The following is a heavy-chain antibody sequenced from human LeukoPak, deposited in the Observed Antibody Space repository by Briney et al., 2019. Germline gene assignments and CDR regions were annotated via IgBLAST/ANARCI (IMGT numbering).Heavy chain of an antibody. CDR2: INPNSGGT. CDR1: GYTFTGYY. Sequence: ASVKVSCKASGYTFTGYYMHWVRQAPGQGLEWMGWINPNSGGTNYAQKFQGRVTMTRDTSISTAYMELSRLRSDDTAVYYCARRAVGNSYYYSMDVWGKGTTVTVSS. CDR3: ARRAVGNSYYYSMDV. D-gene: IGHD6-19*01. J-gene: IGHJ6*03. V-gene: IGHV1-2*02.